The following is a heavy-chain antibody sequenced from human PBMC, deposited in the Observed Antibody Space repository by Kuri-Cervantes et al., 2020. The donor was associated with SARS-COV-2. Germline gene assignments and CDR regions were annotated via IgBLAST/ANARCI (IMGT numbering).Heavy chain of an antibody. CDR3: ARGIGYCSSTSCYYFDY. CDR1: GGSFSGYY. CDR2: INHSGST. J-gene: IGHJ4*02. Sequence: SETLSLTCAVYGGSFSGYYWSWIRQPPGKGLEWIGEINHSGSTNYNPSLKSRVTISVDTSKNQFSLKLSFVTAADTAVYYCARGIGYCSSTSCYYFDYWGQGTLVTVSS. V-gene: IGHV4-34*01. D-gene: IGHD2-2*01.